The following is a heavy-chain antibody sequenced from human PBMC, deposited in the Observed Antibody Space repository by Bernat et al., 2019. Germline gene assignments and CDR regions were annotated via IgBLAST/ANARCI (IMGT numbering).Heavy chain of an antibody. CDR2: ISNSGSNI. J-gene: IGHJ4*02. V-gene: IGHV3-48*03. CDR1: GFTFSSYE. CDR3: ARSRPEYYFDY. Sequence: EVQLVESGGGLVQPGGSLRLSCAASGFTFSSYEMNWVRQAPGKGLEWVSYISNSGSNIYYADSVRGRFTISRDNAKNSLYLQMNSLRAEDTAVYYCARSRPEYYFDYWGQGTLVTVS.